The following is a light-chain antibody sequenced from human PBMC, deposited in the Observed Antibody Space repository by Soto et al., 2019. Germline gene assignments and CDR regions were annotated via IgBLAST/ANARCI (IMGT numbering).Light chain of an antibody. CDR2: AAS. CDR3: QQAYNTPRT. Sequence: DIQMSQSPSSLSTSIGDKVTIACPPSQNIGNYLNWYQQRPGKAPKLLMYAASALQTGVPTRFGGSGSGTEFNLTITSVYPEDFGTFYCQQAYNTPRTFGQGTKVDIK. J-gene: IGKJ1*01. V-gene: IGKV1-39*01. CDR1: QNIGNY.